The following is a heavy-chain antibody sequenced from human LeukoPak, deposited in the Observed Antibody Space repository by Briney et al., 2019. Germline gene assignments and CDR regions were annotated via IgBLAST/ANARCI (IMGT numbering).Heavy chain of an antibody. CDR2: INPSGGST. D-gene: IGHD1-20*01. V-gene: IGHV1-46*01. Sequence: GASVKVSCKASGYTFTSYYMHWVRQAPGQGLEWMGIINPSGGSTSYAQKFQGRVTMTRDMSTSTVYMELSSLRSEDTAVYYCARNYNWNDWEDGHYYYYYMDVWGKGTTVTVSS. J-gene: IGHJ6*03. CDR3: ARNYNWNDWEDGHYYYYYMDV. CDR1: GYTFTSYY.